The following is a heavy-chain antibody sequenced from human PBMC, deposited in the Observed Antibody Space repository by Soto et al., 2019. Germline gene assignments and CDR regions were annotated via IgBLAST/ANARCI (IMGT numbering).Heavy chain of an antibody. V-gene: IGHV4-4*02. J-gene: IGHJ4*02. D-gene: IGHD6-13*01. CDR3: ARVGYSSSWTASPFDY. Sequence: PSETLSLTCAVSGGSISSSNWCSWVRQPPGKGLEWIGEIYHSGSTNYNPSLKSRVTISVDKSKNQFSLKLSSVTAADTAVYYCARVGYSSSWTASPFDYWGQGALVTVSS. CDR2: IYHSGST. CDR1: GGSISSSNW.